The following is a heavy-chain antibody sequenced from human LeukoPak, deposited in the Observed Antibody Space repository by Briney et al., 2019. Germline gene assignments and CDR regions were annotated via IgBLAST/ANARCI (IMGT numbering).Heavy chain of an antibody. D-gene: IGHD1-14*01. J-gene: IGHJ4*02. Sequence: PSETLSLTCAVSGGSISSGNWWSWVRQPPGKGPEWIGEISHSGNINYNPSLKSRVTISVDKSKNHFSLRLTSVTTADTAVYYCVRGGLAFGGNWGQGTLVTVSS. V-gene: IGHV4-4*02. CDR1: GGSISSGNW. CDR2: ISHSGNI. CDR3: VRGGLAFGGN.